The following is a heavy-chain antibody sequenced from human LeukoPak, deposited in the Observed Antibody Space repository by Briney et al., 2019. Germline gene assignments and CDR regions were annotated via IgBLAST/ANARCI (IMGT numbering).Heavy chain of an antibody. CDR2: ISYDGSNK. Sequence: GRSLRLSCAASGFTFSSYAMRWVRQAPGKGLEWVAVISYDGSNKYYADSVKGRFTISRDNSKNTLYLQMNSLRAEDTAVYYCARDHTGGNSGFDYWGQGTLVTVSS. CDR1: GFTFSSYA. J-gene: IGHJ4*02. CDR3: ARDHTGGNSGFDY. V-gene: IGHV3-30-3*01. D-gene: IGHD4-23*01.